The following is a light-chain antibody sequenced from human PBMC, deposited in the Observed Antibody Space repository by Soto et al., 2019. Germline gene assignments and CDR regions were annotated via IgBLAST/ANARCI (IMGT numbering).Light chain of an antibody. J-gene: IGLJ2*01. V-gene: IGLV3-21*02. CDR2: DDA. Sequence: SYELTQPPSVSVAPGQTARITRGGDKIGSKSVHWYQQRPGQAPVLVVYDDADRPSGIPERFSGSNSGNTATLTISRVEAGDEADYYCHVWDNSDLSLFGGGTKLTVL. CDR3: HVWDNSDLSL. CDR1: KIGSKS.